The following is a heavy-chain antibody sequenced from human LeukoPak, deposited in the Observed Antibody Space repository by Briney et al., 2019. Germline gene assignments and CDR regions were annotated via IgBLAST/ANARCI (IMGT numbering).Heavy chain of an antibody. V-gene: IGHV3-9*01. J-gene: IGHJ6*02. Sequence: GGSLRLSCAASGFTFDDYAMHWVRQAPGKGLEGVSGISWNSGSIVYADSVKGRFTISRDNAKNSLYLQMNSLRAEDTALYYCAKDLIWFGELGDYGMDVWGQGTTVTVSS. CDR2: ISWNSGSI. CDR1: GFTFDDYA. D-gene: IGHD3-10*01. CDR3: AKDLIWFGELGDYGMDV.